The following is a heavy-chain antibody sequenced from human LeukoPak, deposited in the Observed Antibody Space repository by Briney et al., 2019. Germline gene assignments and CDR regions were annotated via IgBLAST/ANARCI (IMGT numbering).Heavy chain of an antibody. CDR1: GYTFTGYY. CDR3: ATKGYCSSTSCYAVDWFDP. J-gene: IGHJ5*02. Sequence: ASVKVSCKASGYTFTGYYMHWVRQAPGQGLEWMGWINPNSGGTNYAQKFQGWVTMTRDTSISTAYMELSSLRSEDTAVYYCATKGYCSSTSCYAVDWFDPWGQGTLVTVSS. V-gene: IGHV1-2*04. CDR2: INPNSGGT. D-gene: IGHD2-2*01.